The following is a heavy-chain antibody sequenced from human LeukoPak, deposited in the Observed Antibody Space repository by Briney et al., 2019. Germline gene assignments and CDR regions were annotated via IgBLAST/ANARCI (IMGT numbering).Heavy chain of an antibody. CDR3: ARAGGRAYSPI. CDR1: GGTFSSYA. Sequence: SVKVSCKASGGTFSSYAITWVRQAPGQGLEWMGGIIPLFRSLSYAQTFRGRVDFTADESTNTAYMELSSLTSEDTAVYYCARAGGRAYSPIWGQGTLLTVSS. V-gene: IGHV1-69*13. D-gene: IGHD5-18*01. J-gene: IGHJ4*02. CDR2: IIPLFRSL.